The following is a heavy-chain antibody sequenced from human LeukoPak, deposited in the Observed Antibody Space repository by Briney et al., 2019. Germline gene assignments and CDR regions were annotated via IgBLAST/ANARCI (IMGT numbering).Heavy chain of an antibody. J-gene: IGHJ4*02. V-gene: IGHV3-30-3*01. CDR2: ISYDGSNK. CDR1: GFTFSSYA. Sequence: GGSLRLSCAASGFTFSSYAMHWVRQAPGKGLEWVAVISYDGSNKYYADSVKGRFTISRDNSKNTLYLQMNSLRAEDMAVYYCARERSYCSGGSCYENDYWGQGTLVTVSS. CDR3: ARERSYCSGGSCYENDY. D-gene: IGHD2-15*01.